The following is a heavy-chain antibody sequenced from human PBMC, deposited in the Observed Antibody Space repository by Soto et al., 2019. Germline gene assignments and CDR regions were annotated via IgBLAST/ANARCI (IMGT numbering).Heavy chain of an antibody. CDR1: GFTFSSYA. Sequence: GGSLRLSCAASGFTFSSYAMSWVRQAPGKGLEWVSAISGSGGSTYYADSVKGRFTISRDNSKNTLYLQMNSLRAEDTAVYYCAKIRQWLLQKYYFDYWGQGTLVTVSS. V-gene: IGHV3-23*01. J-gene: IGHJ4*02. D-gene: IGHD6-19*01. CDR3: AKIRQWLLQKYYFDY. CDR2: ISGSGGST.